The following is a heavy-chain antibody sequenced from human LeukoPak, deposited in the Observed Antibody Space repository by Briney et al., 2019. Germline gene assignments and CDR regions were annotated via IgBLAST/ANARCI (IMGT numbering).Heavy chain of an antibody. CDR2: IYYSGST. CDR3: AREEGSGSLGF. CDR1: GGSSFSYY. J-gene: IGHJ4*02. D-gene: IGHD3-10*01. V-gene: IGHV4-59*01. Sequence: PSETLSLTCTVSGGSSFSYYWNWIRQPPGKGLEWIGYIYYSGSTAYNPSLKSWVTMSVDTSKNQFSLKLSSVTAADTAVYYCAREEGSGSLGFWGQGTLVTVSS.